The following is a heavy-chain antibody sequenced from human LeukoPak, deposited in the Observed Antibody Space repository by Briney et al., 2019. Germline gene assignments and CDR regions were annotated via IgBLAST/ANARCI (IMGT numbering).Heavy chain of an antibody. CDR3: ARDPGSIYYYYYMDV. V-gene: IGHV1-2*02. D-gene: IGHD1-26*01. CDR1: GYTFTGYY. J-gene: IGHJ6*03. CDR2: INPNSGGT. Sequence: ASVKVSCKASGYTFTGYYMHWVRQAPGQGLEWMGWINPNSGGTNYAQKFQGRVTMTRDTSISTAYMELSRLRSDDTAVYYCARDPGSIYYYYYMDVWGKGTTVTVSS.